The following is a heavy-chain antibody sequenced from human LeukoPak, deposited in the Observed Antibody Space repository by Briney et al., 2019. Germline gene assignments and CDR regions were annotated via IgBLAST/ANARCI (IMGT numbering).Heavy chain of an antibody. V-gene: IGHV4-39*01. CDR2: IYYPETT. CDR1: GGSIGSSGFY. D-gene: IGHD6-19*01. J-gene: IGHJ6*02. CDR3: VRHVSSGWDYYNGLDV. Sequence: SETLSLTCKVSGGSIGSSGFYWGWIRQPPGKGLEWIGSIYYPETTHYNPSLESRVTISVDTSKYQVSLTLSSVTATDTAVYYCVRHVSSGWDYYNGLDVWGQGTTVTVSS.